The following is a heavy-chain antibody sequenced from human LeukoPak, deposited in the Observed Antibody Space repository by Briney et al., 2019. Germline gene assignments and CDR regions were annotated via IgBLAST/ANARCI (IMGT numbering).Heavy chain of an antibody. CDR2: IYTSGGT. CDR3: ARQNEWLGAFDI. D-gene: IGHD3-3*01. Sequence: SETLSLTCTVSGGSISRYYWSWIRQPPGKGLEWIGYIYTSGGTNYNPSLKRRVTISVDTSKNQFSLKLSSVTAADTAVYYCARQNEWLGAFDIWGQGTMVTVSS. J-gene: IGHJ3*02. CDR1: GGSISRYY. V-gene: IGHV4-4*09.